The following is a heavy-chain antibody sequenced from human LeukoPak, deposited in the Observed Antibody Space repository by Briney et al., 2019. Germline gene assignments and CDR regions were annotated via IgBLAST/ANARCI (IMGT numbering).Heavy chain of an antibody. Sequence: PGGSLRLSCVASGFNSGNYWMSWVRQAPGQRLEWLANIKQDGIETYYLDSVKGRFTISRDSARNSVYQQMNSLRADETAVYFCARFIASPGPDAFDIWGQGTLVTVSS. CDR2: IKQDGIET. CDR3: ARFIASPGPDAFDI. V-gene: IGHV3-7*01. J-gene: IGHJ3*02. D-gene: IGHD6-13*01. CDR1: GFNSGNYW.